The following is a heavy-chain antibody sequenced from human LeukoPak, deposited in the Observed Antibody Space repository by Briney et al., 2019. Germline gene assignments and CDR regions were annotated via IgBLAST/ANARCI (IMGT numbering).Heavy chain of an antibody. CDR2: IKQDGSET. D-gene: IGHD3-10*01. CDR3: ARAGFTFSDYFGSFFDY. J-gene: IGHJ4*02. CDR1: GFTFTSYW. V-gene: IGHV3-7*01. Sequence: PGGSLRLSCAASGFTFTSYWMNWVRQAPGKGLEWVANIKQDGSETYYVDSVKGRFTISRDNAKNSVYLQMNSLRAEDTAVYYCARAGFTFSDYFGSFFDYWGQGTLVTVSS.